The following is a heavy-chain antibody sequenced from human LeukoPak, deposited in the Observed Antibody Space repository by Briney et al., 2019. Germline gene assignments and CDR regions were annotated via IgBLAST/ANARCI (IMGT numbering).Heavy chain of an antibody. J-gene: IGHJ4*02. Sequence: PSETLSLTCAVYGGSFSGYYWSWIRQPPGKGLEWIGEINHSGSTNYNPSLKSRVTISVDTSKNQFSLKLSSVTAADTAVYYCARPTGAIDYWGQGTLVTVSS. V-gene: IGHV4-34*01. CDR1: GGSFSGYY. CDR2: INHSGST. D-gene: IGHD1-1*01. CDR3: ARPTGAIDY.